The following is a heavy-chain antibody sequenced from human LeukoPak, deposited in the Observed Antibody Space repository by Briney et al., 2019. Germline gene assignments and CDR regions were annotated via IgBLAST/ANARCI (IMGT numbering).Heavy chain of an antibody. V-gene: IGHV3-53*01. CDR1: GFSVTSNY. D-gene: IGHD2-21*02. CDR2: MYPAGST. CDR3: AVAYCGGDCYSDNHYYFMDL. Sequence: GGSLRLSCAASGFSVTSNYMSWVRQAPGKGLEWVSAMYPAGSTHHVDSLKGRFTISRDNSKNTLNLQMNSLRVEDTAVYYCAVAYCGGDCYSDNHYYFMDLWGKGTTVTVSS. J-gene: IGHJ6*04.